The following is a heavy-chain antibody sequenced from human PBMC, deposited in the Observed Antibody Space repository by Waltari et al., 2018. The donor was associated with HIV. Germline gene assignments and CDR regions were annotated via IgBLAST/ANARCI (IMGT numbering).Heavy chain of an antibody. J-gene: IGHJ6*02. CDR1: AFTVSSNS. D-gene: IGHD5-18*01. CDR2: IYTGGST. V-gene: IGHV3-66*01. CDR3: ASPDTTMVHGHYYFYHMDV. Sequence: EVPLVESGGGLVQPGGSLRPSCAASAFTVSSNSLCSVRQAPGKGLEWVSLIYTGGSTYYADSVKGRFTISRDNSKNTLYLQMNSLRAEDTAVYYCASPDTTMVHGHYYFYHMDVWGQGTTVTVSS.